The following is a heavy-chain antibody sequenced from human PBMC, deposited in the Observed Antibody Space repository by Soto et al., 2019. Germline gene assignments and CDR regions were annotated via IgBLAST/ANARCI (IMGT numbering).Heavy chain of an antibody. CDR3: ARDHGGFWSGGRKYGVDV. CDR1: GASIDSGGFY. D-gene: IGHD3-3*01. J-gene: IGHJ6*02. V-gene: IGHV4-31*03. Sequence: QVQLQESGPGLVEPSQTLSLTCSVSGASIDSGGFYWSWIRHLPGKGLEWIGFIYYSGTTYLNPSLQSRVAMSVDTSKNQFSLTLSSVTAADTAVYYCARDHGGFWSGGRKYGVDVWGQGTTVIVSS. CDR2: IYYSGTT.